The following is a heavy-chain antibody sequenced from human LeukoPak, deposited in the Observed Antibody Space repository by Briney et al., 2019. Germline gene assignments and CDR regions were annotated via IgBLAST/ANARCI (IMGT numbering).Heavy chain of an antibody. CDR3: ARQAREYYDFWSGPNYYGMDV. CDR2: IYYSGST. CDR1: GGSISSSSYY. D-gene: IGHD3-3*01. V-gene: IGHV4-39*01. Sequence: PSETPSLTCTVSGGSISSSSYYWGWIRQPPGKGLEWIGSIYYSGSTYYNPSLKSRVTISVDTSKNQFSQKLSSVTAADTAVYYCARQAREYYDFWSGPNYYGMDVWGQGTTVTVSS. J-gene: IGHJ6*02.